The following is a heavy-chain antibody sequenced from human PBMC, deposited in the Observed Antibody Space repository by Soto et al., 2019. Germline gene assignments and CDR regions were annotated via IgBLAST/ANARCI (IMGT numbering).Heavy chain of an antibody. CDR2: ISAYNGNT. J-gene: IGHJ6*03. CDR1: GYTFTSYG. V-gene: IGHV1-18*01. Sequence: VKVSCKASGYTFTSYGISWVRQAPGQGLEWMGWISAYNGNTNYAQKLQGRVTMTTDTSTSTAYMELRSLRSDDTAVYYCARDGDIVVVPAAMLGGSYYYMDVWGKGTTVTVSS. CDR3: ARDGDIVVVPAAMLGGSYYYMDV. D-gene: IGHD2-2*01.